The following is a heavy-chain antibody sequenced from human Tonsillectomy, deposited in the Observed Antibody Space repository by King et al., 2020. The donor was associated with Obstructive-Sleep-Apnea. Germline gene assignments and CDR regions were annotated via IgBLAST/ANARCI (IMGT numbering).Heavy chain of an antibody. J-gene: IGHJ6*02. CDR2: ISSTSSYI. Sequence: VQLVESGGGLVKPGGSLRLSCAASGFTFSSYSMNWVRQAPGKGLEWVSSISSTSSYIYYADSVKGRFTISRDNAKNSLFLQMSSLRAEDTAVYYCAGAPDNDFWRGSWLGGGMDAWGQGTTVTVSS. D-gene: IGHD3-3*01. CDR3: AGAPDNDFWRGSWLGGGMDA. V-gene: IGHV3-21*01. CDR1: GFTFSSYS.